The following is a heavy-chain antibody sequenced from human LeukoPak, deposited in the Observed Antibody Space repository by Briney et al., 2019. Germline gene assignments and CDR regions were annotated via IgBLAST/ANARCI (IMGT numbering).Heavy chain of an antibody. D-gene: IGHD2-15*01. CDR3: ASPQYCSGGSCYYAFDI. J-gene: IGHJ3*02. CDR1: GYSFTSYW. CDR2: IYPGDSDT. V-gene: IGHV5-51*01. Sequence: GESLKISCKGSGYSFTSYWIGWVRQMPGKGLEWMGIIYPGDSDTRYSPSFQGQVTISADKSNSTAYLQWSSLKASDTAMYYCASPQYCSGGSCYYAFDIWGQGTMVTVSS.